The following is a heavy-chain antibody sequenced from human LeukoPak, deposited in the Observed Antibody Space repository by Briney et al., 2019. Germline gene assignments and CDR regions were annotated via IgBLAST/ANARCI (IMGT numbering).Heavy chain of an antibody. CDR3: ARDNSLQDMAWWFDP. V-gene: IGHV1-46*01. D-gene: IGHD5-24*01. CDR1: GYMFTRHY. J-gene: IGHJ5*02. CDR2: INPTGTSS. Sequence: VASVKVSCKSSGYMFTRHYLHWVRQAPGQGLEWVGLINPTGTSSWSAQKFQGRVTLTRDMSTSTDYMELSSLRSEDTAVYYCARDNSLQDMAWWFDPWGQGTLVIVSS.